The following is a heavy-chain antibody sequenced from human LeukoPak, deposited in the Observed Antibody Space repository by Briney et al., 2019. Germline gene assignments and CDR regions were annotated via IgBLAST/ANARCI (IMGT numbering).Heavy chain of an antibody. CDR2: INSDGSIT. CDR1: GFTFSDYW. V-gene: IGHV3-74*01. CDR3: ARDRGSGYYYYYGMDV. D-gene: IGHD2-15*01. Sequence: GGSLRLSCAVSGFTFSDYWMHWVRQAPGKGLVWVSHINSDGSITNYADSVKGRFTISRDNAKNSLYLQMNSLRAEDTAVYYCARDRGSGYYYYYGMDVWGQGTTVTVSS. J-gene: IGHJ6*02.